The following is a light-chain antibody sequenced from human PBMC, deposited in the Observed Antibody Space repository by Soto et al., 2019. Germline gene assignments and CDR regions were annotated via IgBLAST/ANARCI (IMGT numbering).Light chain of an antibody. Sequence: EIVMTQSPATLSVSPGERATLSCRASQSVSSNFAWYQQKPGQAPRLLIYDASTRATGIPARFSGSGSGTEFTLTISSLQSEDFAVYYCQQYNNWPVTFGPATKVDIK. J-gene: IGKJ3*01. V-gene: IGKV3-15*01. CDR3: QQYNNWPVT. CDR1: QSVSSN. CDR2: DAS.